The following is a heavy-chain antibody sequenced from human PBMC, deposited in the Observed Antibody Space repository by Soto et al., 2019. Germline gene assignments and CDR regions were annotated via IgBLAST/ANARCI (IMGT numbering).Heavy chain of an antibody. CDR1: GFTFSNYG. Sequence: VQLVESGGGLVQPGGSLRLSCAASGFTFSNYGMHWVRQVTGRGLEWVSAIGTGGDTYYAGSVKGRFTISRENAKNSLYLQMNSLRAGDTAVYYCTRGALGFDYWGQGTLVTVSS. V-gene: IGHV3-13*01. D-gene: IGHD3-16*01. CDR3: TRGALGFDY. CDR2: IGTGGDT. J-gene: IGHJ4*02.